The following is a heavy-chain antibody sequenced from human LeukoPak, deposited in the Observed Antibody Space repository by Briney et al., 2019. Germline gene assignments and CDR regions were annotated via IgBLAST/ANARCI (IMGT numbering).Heavy chain of an antibody. D-gene: IGHD5-12*01. CDR3: AKVRVGRWLQYYYYGMDV. V-gene: IGHV3-30*18. CDR1: GFTFSSYG. Sequence: PGGSLRLSCAASGFTFSSYGMHWVRQAPGKGLEWVAVISYDGSNKYYADSVKGRFTISRDNSKNTLYLQMNSLRAEDTAVYYCAKVRVGRWLQYYYYGMDVWGQGTTVTVSS. CDR2: ISYDGSNK. J-gene: IGHJ6*02.